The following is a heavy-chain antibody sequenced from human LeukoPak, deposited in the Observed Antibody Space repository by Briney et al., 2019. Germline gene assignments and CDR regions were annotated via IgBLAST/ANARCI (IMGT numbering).Heavy chain of an antibody. CDR3: ARVEYSGYERFGY. Sequence: GASVKVSCKASGYTFTSYYMHWVRQAPGQGLEWMGIINPSGGSTSYAQKLQGRVTMTTDTSTSTAYMELRSLRSDDTAVYYCARVEYSGYERFGYWGQGTLVTVSS. D-gene: IGHD5-12*01. V-gene: IGHV1-46*01. J-gene: IGHJ4*02. CDR2: INPSGGST. CDR1: GYTFTSYY.